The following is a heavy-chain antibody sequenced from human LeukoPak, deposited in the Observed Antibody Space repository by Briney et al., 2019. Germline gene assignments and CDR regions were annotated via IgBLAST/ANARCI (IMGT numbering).Heavy chain of an antibody. CDR2: INWNGGST. V-gene: IGHV3-20*04. Sequence: SGGSLRLSCAASGFTFDDYGMSWVRQAPGKGLEWVSGINWNGGSTGYADSVKGRFTISRDNAKNSLYLQMNSLRAEDTALYYCAGGGPTYYDILTGYYYDDAFDIWGQGTMVTVSS. D-gene: IGHD3-9*01. CDR3: AGGGPTYYDILTGYYYDDAFDI. CDR1: GFTFDDYG. J-gene: IGHJ3*02.